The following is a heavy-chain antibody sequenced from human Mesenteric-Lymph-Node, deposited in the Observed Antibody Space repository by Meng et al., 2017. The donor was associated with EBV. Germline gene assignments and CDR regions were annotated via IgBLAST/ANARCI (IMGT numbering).Heavy chain of an antibody. V-gene: IGHV2-5*02. D-gene: IGHD6-13*01. CDR2: IYWDDDK. CDR3: AHRRISSSENWFDP. Sequence: TTLLSHAPPPLQPHTPLPPTCSFCGVSLITVGVGVVWIRQPPGKALEWLALIYWDDDKRYSPSLKSRLTITKDTSKNQVVLTMTNMDPVDTATYYCAHRRISSSENWFDPWGQGTLVTVSS. CDR1: GVSLITVGVG. J-gene: IGHJ5*02.